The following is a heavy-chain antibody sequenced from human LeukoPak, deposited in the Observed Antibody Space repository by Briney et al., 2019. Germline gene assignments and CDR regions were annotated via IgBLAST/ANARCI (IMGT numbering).Heavy chain of an antibody. Sequence: SETLSLTCTVSGGSISSYYWSWIRQPPGKGLEWIGYIYYSGSTNYNPSLKSRVTISVDTSKNQFSLKLSSVTAADTAVYYCARGLGVVAVNFDYWGQGTLVTVSS. V-gene: IGHV4-59*12. CDR1: GGSISSYY. CDR3: ARGLGVVAVNFDY. D-gene: IGHD2-15*01. J-gene: IGHJ4*02. CDR2: IYYSGST.